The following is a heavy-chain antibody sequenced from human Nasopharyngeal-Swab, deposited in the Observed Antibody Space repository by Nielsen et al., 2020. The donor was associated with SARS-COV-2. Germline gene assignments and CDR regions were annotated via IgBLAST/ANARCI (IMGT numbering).Heavy chain of an antibody. CDR2: ISSSSSYI. V-gene: IGHV3-21*01. CDR3: ASFLRGQWLADNYYYYGMDV. CDR1: GFTFSSYS. D-gene: IGHD6-19*01. J-gene: IGHJ6*02. Sequence: GESLKISWAASGFTFSSYSMNWVRQAPGKGLEWVSSISSSSSYIYYADSVKGRFTISRDNAKNSLYLQMNSLRAEDTAVYYCASFLRGQWLADNYYYYGMDVWGQGTTVTVSS.